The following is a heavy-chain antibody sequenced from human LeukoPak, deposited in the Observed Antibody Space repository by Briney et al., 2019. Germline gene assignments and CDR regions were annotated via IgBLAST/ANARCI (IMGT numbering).Heavy chain of an antibody. V-gene: IGHV1-69*05. CDR3: ASTIFGVVIPNYFDY. CDR2: IIPIFGTA. CDR1: GGTFSSYA. Sequence: SVKVSCKASGGTFSSYAISWVRQAPGQGLEWMGGIIPIFGTANYAQKFQGRVTITTDESTSTAYMELSSLRSEDTAVYYCASTIFGVVIPNYFDYWGQGTLVTVSS. J-gene: IGHJ4*02. D-gene: IGHD3-3*01.